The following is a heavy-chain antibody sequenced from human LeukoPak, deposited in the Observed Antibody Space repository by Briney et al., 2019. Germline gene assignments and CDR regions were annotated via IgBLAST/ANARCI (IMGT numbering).Heavy chain of an antibody. V-gene: IGHV4-59*01. CDR1: GGSISSYY. Sequence: SETLSLTCTVSGGSISSYYWSWIRQPPGKGLEWIGYIYYSGSTNYNPSLKSRVTISVDTSKNQFSLKLSSVTAADTAAYYCATMLFYDFWSGSFGAFDIWGQGTMVPVSS. CDR3: ATMLFYDFWSGSFGAFDI. CDR2: IYYSGST. J-gene: IGHJ3*02. D-gene: IGHD3-3*01.